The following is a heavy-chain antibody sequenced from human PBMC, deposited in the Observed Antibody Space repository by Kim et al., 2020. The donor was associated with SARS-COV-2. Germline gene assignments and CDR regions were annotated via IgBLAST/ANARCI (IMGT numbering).Heavy chain of an antibody. Sequence: ASVKVSCKASGYTFTSYAMHWVRQAPGQRLEWMGWINAGNGNTKYSQKFQGRVTITRDTSASTAYMELSSLRSEDTAVYYCARSGLDYGDLLNWFDPWGQGTLVTVSS. D-gene: IGHD4-17*01. CDR2: INAGNGNT. V-gene: IGHV1-3*01. CDR1: GYTFTSYA. CDR3: ARSGLDYGDLLNWFDP. J-gene: IGHJ5*02.